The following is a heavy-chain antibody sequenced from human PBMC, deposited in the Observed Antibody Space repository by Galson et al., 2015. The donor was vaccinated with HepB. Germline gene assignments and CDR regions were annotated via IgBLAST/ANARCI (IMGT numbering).Heavy chain of an antibody. CDR2: IKSKTDGGTT. Sequence: SLRLSCAASGFTFSNAWMSWVRQAPGKGLEWVGRIKSKTDGGTTDYAAPVKGRFTISRDDSKNTLYLQMNSLKTEDTAVYYCTTYIPMITFGGVIVWGFDYWGQGTLVTVSS. CDR3: TTYIPMITFGGVIVWGFDY. D-gene: IGHD3-16*02. CDR1: GFTFSNAW. V-gene: IGHV3-15*01. J-gene: IGHJ4*02.